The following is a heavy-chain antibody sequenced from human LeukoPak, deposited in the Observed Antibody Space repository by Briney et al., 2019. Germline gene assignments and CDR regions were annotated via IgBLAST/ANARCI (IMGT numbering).Heavy chain of an antibody. J-gene: IGHJ6*02. V-gene: IGHV3-66*01. CDR3: AREEKTDFYYGMDV. CDR2: IYSGGST. CDR1: GFTVSSNY. Sequence: GGSLRLSCAASGFTVSSNYMSWVRQAPGKGLEWVSVIYSGGSTYYADSVKGRFTISRDNSKNTLYLQMNSLRAEDTAVYYCAREEKTDFYYGMDVWGQGTTVTVSS. D-gene: IGHD3/OR15-3a*01.